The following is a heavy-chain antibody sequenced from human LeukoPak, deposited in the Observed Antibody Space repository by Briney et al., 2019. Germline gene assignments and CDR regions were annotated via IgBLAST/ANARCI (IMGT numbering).Heavy chain of an antibody. D-gene: IGHD3-3*01. J-gene: IGHJ4*02. Sequence: SQTLSLTCTVSGGSISSGDYYWSWIRQPPGKGLEWIGYIYYSGSTYYNPSLKSRVTISVDTSKNQFSLKLSSVTAADTAVYYCARSLYASLHSDYWGQGTLVTVSS. CDR3: ARSLYASLHSDY. CDR1: GGSISSGDYY. CDR2: IYYSGST. V-gene: IGHV4-30-4*01.